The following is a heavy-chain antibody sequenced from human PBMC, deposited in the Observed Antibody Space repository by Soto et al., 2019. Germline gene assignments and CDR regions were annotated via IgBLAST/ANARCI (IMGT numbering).Heavy chain of an antibody. CDR2: ISWNSGSI. D-gene: IGHD1-7*01. Sequence: PGGSLRLSCAASGFTFDDYAMHWVRQAPGKGLEWVSGISWNSGSIGYADSVKGRFTISRDNAKNSLYLQMNSLRAEDTALYYCAKDISPLELRSPIDYWGQGTLVTVSS. CDR1: GFTFDDYA. CDR3: AKDISPLELRSPIDY. J-gene: IGHJ4*02. V-gene: IGHV3-9*01.